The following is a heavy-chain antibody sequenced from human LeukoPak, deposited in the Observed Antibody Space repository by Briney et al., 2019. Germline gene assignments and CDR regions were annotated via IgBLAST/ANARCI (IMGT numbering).Heavy chain of an antibody. J-gene: IGHJ5*02. CDR3: ARGREVLRFLEWLPKDNWFDP. V-gene: IGHV6-1*01. CDR1: GDSVSSNSAA. Sequence: SLTLSLTCAISGDSVSSNSAAWNWIRQSPSRGLEGLGRTYYRSKWYNDYAVSVKSRITINPDTSKNQFSLQLNSVTPEDTAVYYCARGREVLRFLEWLPKDNWFDPWGQGTLVTVSS. CDR2: TYYRSKWYN. D-gene: IGHD3-3*01.